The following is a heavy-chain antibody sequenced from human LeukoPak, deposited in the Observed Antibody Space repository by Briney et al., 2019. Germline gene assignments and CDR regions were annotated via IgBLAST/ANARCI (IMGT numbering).Heavy chain of an antibody. V-gene: IGHV3-74*01. CDR2: INSAGSIT. CDR1: GFSFSTYN. D-gene: IGHD4-11*01. J-gene: IGHJ4*02. Sequence: GGSLRLSCAASGFSFSTYNMNWVRQGPGKGLVWVSRINSAGSITNYADSVKGRFTISRDNDKNTVYLQMNSLRAEDTAVYYCARGDDYSTFDYSGQGTLVTVSS. CDR3: ARGDDYSTFDY.